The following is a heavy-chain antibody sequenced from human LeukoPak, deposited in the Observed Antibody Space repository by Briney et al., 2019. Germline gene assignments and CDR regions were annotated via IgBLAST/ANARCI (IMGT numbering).Heavy chain of an antibody. D-gene: IGHD2-21*01. CDR2: ISSGGTFV. CDR3: ATLGCAGENCPRAGRALGGY. V-gene: IGHV3-21*01. J-gene: IGHJ4*02. Sequence: TGGSLRLSCSGSGFGVGSETIPWVRQAPGKELEWVSSISSGGTFVFYADSVTGRFTIPRDNAGKFLYLQMDSLRAEDTAVYYCATLGCAGENCPRAGRALGGYWGQGTLVTVSS. CDR1: GFGVGSET.